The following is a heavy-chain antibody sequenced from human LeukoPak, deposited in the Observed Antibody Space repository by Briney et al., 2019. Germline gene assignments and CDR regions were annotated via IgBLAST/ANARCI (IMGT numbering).Heavy chain of an antibody. V-gene: IGHV3-33*01. D-gene: IGHD6-13*01. CDR1: GFTFSAYG. CDR3: ARVSTAVSLAIDY. J-gene: IGHJ4*02. Sequence: AGKSLRLSCAASGFTFSAYGMHWVRQAPGKGLEWVAVIWNDGSTQYYADSVQGRFTISRDNSKNTLSLQMNGLRAEDTAVYYCARVSTAVSLAIDYWGQGTLVTAST. CDR2: IWNDGSTQ.